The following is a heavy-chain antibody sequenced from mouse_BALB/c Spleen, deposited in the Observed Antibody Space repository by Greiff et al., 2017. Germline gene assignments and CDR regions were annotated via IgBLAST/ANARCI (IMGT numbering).Heavy chain of an antibody. V-gene: IGHV1-54*01. Sequence: QVQLQQSGAELVRPGTSVKVSCKASGYAFTNYLIEWVKQRPGQGLEWIGVINPGSGGTNYNEKFKGKATLTADKSSSTAYMQLSSLTSDDSAVYFCARDGTPMDYWGQGTSVTVSS. J-gene: IGHJ4*01. D-gene: IGHD3-3*01. CDR3: ARDGTPMDY. CDR2: INPGSGGT. CDR1: GYAFTNYL.